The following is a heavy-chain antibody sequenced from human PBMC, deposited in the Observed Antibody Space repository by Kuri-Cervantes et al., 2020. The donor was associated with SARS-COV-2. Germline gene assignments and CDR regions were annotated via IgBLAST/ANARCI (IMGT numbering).Heavy chain of an antibody. CDR2: IYYSGST. Sequence: GSLRLSCTVSGGSISSSSYYWGWIRQPPGKGLEWIGSIYYSGSTYYNPSLKSRVTISVDTSKNQFSLKLSSVTAADTAVYYCAGPRWNSAYMDGWGKGTTVTVSS. CDR1: GGSISSSSYY. V-gene: IGHV4-39*01. D-gene: IGHD1-7*01. CDR3: AGPRWNSAYMDG. J-gene: IGHJ6*03.